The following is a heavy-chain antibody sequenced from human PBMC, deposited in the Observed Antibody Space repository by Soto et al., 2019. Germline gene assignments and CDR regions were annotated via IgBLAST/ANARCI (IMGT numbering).Heavy chain of an antibody. V-gene: IGHV3-30-3*01. CDR3: ARDYGWSLYYFDF. Sequence: GGSLRLSCAASGFTFSSYAMHWVRQAPGKGLEWVAVISYDGSNKYYADSVKGRFTISRDNSKNTLYLQMNSLRAEDTAVYYCARDYGWSLYYFDFWGQGTLVTVSS. CDR2: ISYDGSNK. D-gene: IGHD2-15*01. CDR1: GFTFSSYA. J-gene: IGHJ4*02.